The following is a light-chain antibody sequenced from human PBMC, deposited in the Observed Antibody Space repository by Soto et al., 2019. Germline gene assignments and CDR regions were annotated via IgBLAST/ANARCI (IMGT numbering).Light chain of an antibody. Sequence: EIVLTQSPGTLPLSPGERATLSFRASQSVSSNYVVWYQQKPGQAPRPLIYGASSRATGIPDRFSGSGSGTDFTLTISRQEPEDFAVYYCQQYANSPFTFGQGTKLEIK. V-gene: IGKV3-20*01. CDR2: GAS. CDR3: QQYANSPFT. CDR1: QSVSSNY. J-gene: IGKJ2*01.